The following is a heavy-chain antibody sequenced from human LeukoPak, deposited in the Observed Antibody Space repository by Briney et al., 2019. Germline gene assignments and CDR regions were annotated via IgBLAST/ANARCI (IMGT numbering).Heavy chain of an antibody. Sequence: SVKVSCKASGYTFTSYGISWVRQAPGQGLEWMGRIIPILGIANYAQKFQGRVTITADKSTSTAYMELSSLRSEDTAVYYCAREGVVVKFDYWGQGTLVTVSS. CDR3: AREGVVVKFDY. J-gene: IGHJ4*02. V-gene: IGHV1-69*04. CDR2: IIPILGIA. D-gene: IGHD3-22*01. CDR1: GYTFTSYG.